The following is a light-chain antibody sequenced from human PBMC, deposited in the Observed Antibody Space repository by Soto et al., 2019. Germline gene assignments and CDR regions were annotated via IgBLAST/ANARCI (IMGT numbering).Light chain of an antibody. CDR2: DVS. J-gene: IGLJ2*01. CDR3: SSYTSSSTVV. Sequence: QSALTQPASVSGSPGQSITISCTGTSSDVGGYNYVSWYQHHPGKAPKLMIYDVSNRPSGVSNRFSGSKSGNTASLTISGLQAEDEADYYCSSYTSSSTVVFGGGTKLTDL. V-gene: IGLV2-14*03. CDR1: SSDVGGYNY.